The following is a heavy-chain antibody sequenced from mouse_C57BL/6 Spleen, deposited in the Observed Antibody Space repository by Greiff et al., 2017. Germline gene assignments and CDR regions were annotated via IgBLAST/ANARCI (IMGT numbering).Heavy chain of an antibody. CDR2: IRSKSNNYAT. CDR1: GFSFNTYD. D-gene: IGHD3-3*01. V-gene: IGHV10-1*01. J-gene: IGHJ2*01. Sequence: EVQLVESGGGLVQPKGSLKLSCAASGFSFNTYDMNWVRQAPGKGLEWVARIRSKSNNYATYYAASVKDSFTISRDDSESSLYLQLNKLKTEDTAVYYCVGGGKSGDDYFDYGGQGTALTVSS. CDR3: VGGGKSGDDYFDY.